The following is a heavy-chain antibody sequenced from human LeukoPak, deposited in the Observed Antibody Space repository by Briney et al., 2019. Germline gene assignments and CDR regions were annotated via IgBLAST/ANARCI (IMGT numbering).Heavy chain of an antibody. Sequence: GGSLRPSCAASGFTFSSYGMHWVRQAPGKGLEWVAVISYDGSNKYYADSVKGRFTISRDNSKNTLYLQMSSLGAEDTAVYYCAKGPHEAYYDILTGYSTGIDYWGQGTLVTVSS. CDR2: ISYDGSNK. CDR1: GFTFSSYG. J-gene: IGHJ4*02. D-gene: IGHD3-9*01. V-gene: IGHV3-30*18. CDR3: AKGPHEAYYDILTGYSTGIDY.